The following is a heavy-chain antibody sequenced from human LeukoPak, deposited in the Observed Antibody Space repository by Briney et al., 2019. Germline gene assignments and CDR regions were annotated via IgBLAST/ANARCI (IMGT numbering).Heavy chain of an antibody. V-gene: IGHV3-53*01. CDR1: GFTVSSNY. D-gene: IGHD6-19*01. Sequence: PGGSLRLSCAASGFTVSSNYMSWVRQAPGKGLEWVSVIYSGGSTYYADSVKGRFTISRDNSRNTLYLQMNSLRAEDTAVYYCARDSAGHFDYWGQGTLVTVSS. CDR2: IYSGGST. J-gene: IGHJ4*02. CDR3: ARDSAGHFDY.